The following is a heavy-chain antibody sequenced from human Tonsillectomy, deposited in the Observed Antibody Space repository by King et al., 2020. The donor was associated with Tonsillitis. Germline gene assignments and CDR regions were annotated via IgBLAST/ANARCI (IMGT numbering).Heavy chain of an antibody. Sequence: VQLVESGGGLVQPGGSLRLSCAASGFTFSSYAMSWVRQTPGKGLEWVSTISGSGGSTYYADSVKGRFTISRDNSKNTMYLQMNSLRAEDTAVYYCAKKQLGSRGWLPPRVFDIWGQGTMVTVSP. J-gene: IGHJ3*02. CDR2: ISGSGGST. CDR3: AKKQLGSRGWLPPRVFDI. D-gene: IGHD6-19*01. CDR1: GFTFSSYA. V-gene: IGHV3-23*04.